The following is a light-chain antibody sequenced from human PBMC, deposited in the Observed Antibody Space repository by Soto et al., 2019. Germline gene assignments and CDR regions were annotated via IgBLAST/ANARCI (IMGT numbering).Light chain of an antibody. Sequence: DIQMTQSPSSLSASVGDRVTITCRASQSISSYLNWYQQKPGKAPKLLIYAASSLQSGVPSRFSGSGSGTDFTLTISSLLPEDFSTYYCQQSYSPLTFGGGTKVDIK. CDR3: QQSYSPLT. CDR2: AAS. CDR1: QSISSY. V-gene: IGKV1-39*01. J-gene: IGKJ4*01.